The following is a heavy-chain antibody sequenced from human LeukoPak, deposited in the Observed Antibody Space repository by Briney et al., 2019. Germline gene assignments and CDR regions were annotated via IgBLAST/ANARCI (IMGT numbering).Heavy chain of an antibody. CDR3: AELGITMIGGV. CDR2: ISSSGSTI. D-gene: IGHD3-10*02. J-gene: IGHJ6*04. V-gene: IGHV3-48*03. Sequence: GGSLRLSCAASGFTFSSYEMNWVRQAPGKGLGWVSYISSSGSTIYYADSVKGRFTISRDNAKDSLYLQMNSLRAEDTAVYYCAELGITMIGGVWGKGTTVTISS. CDR1: GFTFSSYE.